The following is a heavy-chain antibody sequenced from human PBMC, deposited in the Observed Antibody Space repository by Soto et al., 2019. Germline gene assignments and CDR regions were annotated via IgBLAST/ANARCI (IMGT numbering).Heavy chain of an antibody. D-gene: IGHD6-6*01. Sequence: SETLSLTCTVSGGSFNSGDYHWNWIRQSPEKGLEWIGSIYHSGSTYYNPSLKSRVTISVDTSKNQFSLKLSSVTAADTAVYYCARVVSSPWSWFDPWGQGTLVTVSS. CDR3: ARVVSSPWSWFDP. CDR2: IYHSGST. J-gene: IGHJ5*02. CDR1: GGSFNSGDYH. V-gene: IGHV4-39*07.